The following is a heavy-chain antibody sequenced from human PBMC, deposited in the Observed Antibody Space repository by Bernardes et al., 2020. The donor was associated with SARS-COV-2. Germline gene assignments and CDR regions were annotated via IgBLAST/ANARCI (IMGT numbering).Heavy chain of an antibody. CDR2: ISGSGGST. V-gene: IGHV3-23*01. J-gene: IGHJ5*02. CDR1: GFTFINYA. Sequence: GGSLRLSCAASGFTFINYAMSWVRQAPGKGLEWVSGISGSGGSTYYADSVKGRFTVSRDNSKNTVTLQMSSLRAEDTAVYYCAKGRVAATPGWFDPWGQGTLVTVSS. D-gene: IGHD2-15*01. CDR3: AKGRVAATPGWFDP.